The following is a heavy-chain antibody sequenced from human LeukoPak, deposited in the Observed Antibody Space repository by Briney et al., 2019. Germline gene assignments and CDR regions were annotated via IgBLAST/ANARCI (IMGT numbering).Heavy chain of an antibody. CDR1: GYTFTSYD. Sequence: ASVKVSCKASGYTFTSYDINWVRQATGQGLEWMGWMNPNSGNTGYAQKFQGRVTMTRNTSISTAYMELSSLRSEDTAVYYCARGELEGYYFDYWGQGTLVTVSS. CDR2: MNPNSGNT. CDR3: ARGELEGYYFDY. V-gene: IGHV1-8*01. D-gene: IGHD1-1*01. J-gene: IGHJ4*02.